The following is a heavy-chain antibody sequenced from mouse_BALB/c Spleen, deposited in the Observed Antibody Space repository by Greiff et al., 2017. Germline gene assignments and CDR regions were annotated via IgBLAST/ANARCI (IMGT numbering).Heavy chain of an antibody. D-gene: IGHD2-1*01. CDR2: IYPGDGDT. J-gene: IGHJ1*01. CDR3: ARRDYGNYVYFDV. Sequence: VQLQQSGAELARPGASVKLSCKASGYTFTSYWMQWVKQRPGQGLEWIGAIYPGDGDTRYTQKFKGKATLTADKSSSTAYMQLSSLASEDSAVYYCARRDYGNYVYFDVWGAGTTVTVSA. CDR1: GYTFTSYW. V-gene: IGHV1-87*01.